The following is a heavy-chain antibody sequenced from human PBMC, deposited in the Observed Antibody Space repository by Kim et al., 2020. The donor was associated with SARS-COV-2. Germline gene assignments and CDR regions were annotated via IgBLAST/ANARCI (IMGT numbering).Heavy chain of an antibody. CDR3: AKDEDDDYFDS. V-gene: IGHV3-48*03. Sequence: GGSLRLSCAASGFTFSSYEMNWVRQAPGKGLEWVSYISSSGSTKYYADSVKGRFTISRDNAKNSLYLQMNSLRAEDTAIYYCAKDEDDDYFDSWGQGTLVTVSS. J-gene: IGHJ4*02. CDR2: ISSSGSTK. D-gene: IGHD3-3*01. CDR1: GFTFSSYE.